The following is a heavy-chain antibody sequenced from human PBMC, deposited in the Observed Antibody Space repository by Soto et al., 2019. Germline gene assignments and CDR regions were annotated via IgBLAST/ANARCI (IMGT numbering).Heavy chain of an antibody. CDR3: ARSLQRTGSIAAAGSGYYYGMDV. D-gene: IGHD6-13*01. V-gene: IGHV1-2*04. J-gene: IGHJ6*02. CDR2: INPNSGGT. CDR1: GYTFTGYY. Sequence: ASVKVSCKASGYTFTGYYMHWVRQAPGQGLEWMGWINPNSGGTNYAQKFQGWVTMTRDTSISTAYMELSRLRSDDTAVYYCARSLQRTGSIAAAGSGYYYGMDVWGQGTTVTVSS.